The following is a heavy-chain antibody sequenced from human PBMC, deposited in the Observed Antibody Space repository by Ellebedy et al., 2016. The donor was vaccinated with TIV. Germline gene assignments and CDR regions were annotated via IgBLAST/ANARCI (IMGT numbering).Heavy chain of an antibody. CDR1: GFTFSSYA. V-gene: IGHV3-30-3*01. CDR3: ARDRASHPNY. D-gene: IGHD3-10*01. Sequence: GESLKISCAASGFTFSSYAMHWVRQAPGKGLEWVAFISYDGSNKYYADSVKGRFTIFRDNSKNTLYLQMNSLGAEDTAVYYCARDRASHPNYWGQGTLVTVSS. J-gene: IGHJ4*02. CDR2: ISYDGSNK.